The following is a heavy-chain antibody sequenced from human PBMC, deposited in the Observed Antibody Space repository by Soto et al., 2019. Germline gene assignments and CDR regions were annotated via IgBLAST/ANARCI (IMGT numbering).Heavy chain of an antibody. D-gene: IGHD5-12*01. CDR1: GFTFSSFG. CDR2: ASYDGSYT. Sequence: QVQLVESGGGVVQPGRSLRLSCAASGFTFSSFGMHWVRQAPGKGLEWVAVASYDGSYTYYADSVKGRFTISRDNSKSTLYLQMTSLRAEDTAVYYCAKERSVVATTPDFDYWGQGTLVTVSS. V-gene: IGHV3-30*18. CDR3: AKERSVVATTPDFDY. J-gene: IGHJ4*02.